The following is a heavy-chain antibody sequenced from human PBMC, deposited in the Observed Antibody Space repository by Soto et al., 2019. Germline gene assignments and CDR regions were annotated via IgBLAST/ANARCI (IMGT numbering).Heavy chain of an antibody. Sequence: QVQLQESGPGLVKPSQTLSLTCTVSGGSISSGDYYWSWIRQPPGKGQEWIGYIYYSGSTYYNPSLKXRXTXSXXTSKNQFSLKLSSVTAADTAVYYCARAQGSGFLVSWGQGTLVTVSS. V-gene: IGHV4-30-4*01. CDR3: ARAQGSGFLVS. D-gene: IGHD3-10*01. CDR1: GGSISSGDYY. CDR2: IYYSGST. J-gene: IGHJ4*02.